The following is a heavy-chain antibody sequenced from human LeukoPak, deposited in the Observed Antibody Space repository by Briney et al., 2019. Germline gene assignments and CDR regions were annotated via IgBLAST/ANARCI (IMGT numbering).Heavy chain of an antibody. CDR2: ISYDGSNK. Sequence: GGSLRLSCAASGFTFSSYAMHWVRQAPGKGLEWVAVISYDGSNKYYADSVKGRFTISGDNSKNTLYLQMNSLRAEDTAVYYCAREVESGVMDVWGQGTTVTVSS. V-gene: IGHV3-30-3*01. D-gene: IGHD6-25*01. CDR1: GFTFSSYA. J-gene: IGHJ6*02. CDR3: AREVESGVMDV.